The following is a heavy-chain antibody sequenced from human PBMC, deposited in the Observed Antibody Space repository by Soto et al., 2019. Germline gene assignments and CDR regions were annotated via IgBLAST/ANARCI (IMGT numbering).Heavy chain of an antibody. Sequence: GGSLRLSCAASGFTFSSYSMNWVRQAPGKGLEWVSSISSSSSYIYYADSVKGRFTISRDNAKNSLYLQMNSLKAEDTAVYYFARCTSIASGPGDRNYSYYGRDFGGKGTTVTVSS. V-gene: IGHV3-21*01. D-gene: IGHD6-6*01. CDR1: GFTFSSYS. J-gene: IGHJ6*04. CDR2: ISSSSSYI. CDR3: ARCTSIASGPGDRNYSYYGRDF.